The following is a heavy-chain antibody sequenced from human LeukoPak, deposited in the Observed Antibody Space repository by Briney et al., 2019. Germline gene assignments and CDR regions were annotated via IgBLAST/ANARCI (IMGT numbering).Heavy chain of an antibody. CDR2: ISWSSSTM. V-gene: IGHV3-9*01. D-gene: IGHD3-9*01. J-gene: IGHJ1*01. CDR3: AKSRSEYFDVGETFLH. CDR1: GFSFDDYA. Sequence: GGSLRLSCATSGFSFDDYAMHWVRQAPGKGLEWVSGISWSSSTMDYADSVTGRFTISRDNAKKSLYLQMDSLRTEDTAFYYCAKSRSEYFDVGETFLHWGQGTLVTVSS.